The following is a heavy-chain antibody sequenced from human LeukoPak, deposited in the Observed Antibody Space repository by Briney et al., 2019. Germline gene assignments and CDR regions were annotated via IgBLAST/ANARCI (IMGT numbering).Heavy chain of an antibody. J-gene: IGHJ4*02. D-gene: IGHD3-3*02. CDR3: TTGYGHSDFDY. CDR1: GFTFTNAR. V-gene: IGHV3-15*01. Sequence: GGSLRLSCAASGFTFTNARMGWVRQAPGKGREWLGLTKSKIDGRTTEYAAPVKGRVTISRDDSKHTLYLQMNSLKSEDTAVYYCTTGYGHSDFDYWGQGTLVTVSS. CDR2: TKSKIDGRTT.